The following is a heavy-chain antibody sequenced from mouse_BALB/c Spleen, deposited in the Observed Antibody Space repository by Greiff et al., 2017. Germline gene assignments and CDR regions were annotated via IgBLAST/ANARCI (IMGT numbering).Heavy chain of an antibody. J-gene: IGHJ2*01. CDR3: AREGYDDYPLDY. V-gene: IGHV5-6-3*01. Sequence: EVQGVESGGGLVQPGGSLKLSCAASGFTFSSYGMSWVRQTPDKRLELVATINSNGGSTYYPDSVKGRFTISRDNAKNTLYLQMSSLKSEDTAMYYCAREGYDDYPLDYWGQGTTLTVSS. CDR1: GFTFSSYG. CDR2: INSNGGST. D-gene: IGHD2-3*01.